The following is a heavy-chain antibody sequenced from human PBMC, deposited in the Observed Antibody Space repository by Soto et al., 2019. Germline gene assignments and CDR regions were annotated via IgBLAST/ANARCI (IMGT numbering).Heavy chain of an antibody. D-gene: IGHD6-13*01. J-gene: IGHJ4*02. CDR3: TRQYSSSWGGDY. CDR1: GFTFSGSA. CDR2: IRSKANSYAT. Sequence: EVQLVESGGGLVQPGGSLKLSCAASGFTFSGSAMHWVRQASGKGLEWVGRIRSKANSYATAYAASVKGRFTISRDDSKNTAYLQMNSLKTEDTAVYYCTRQYSSSWGGDYWGQGTLVTVSS. V-gene: IGHV3-73*02.